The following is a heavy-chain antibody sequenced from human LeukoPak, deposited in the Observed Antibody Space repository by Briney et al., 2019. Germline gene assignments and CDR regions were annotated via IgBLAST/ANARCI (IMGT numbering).Heavy chain of an antibody. CDR2: ISSSGSTI. D-gene: IGHD3-10*01. CDR3: ATEGKMVRGLYTDY. J-gene: IGHJ4*02. V-gene: IGHV3-48*03. Sequence: GGSLRLSCAASGFTFSSYEMHWVRQAPGKGLEWVSYISSSGSTIYYADSVKGRFTISRDNAKNSLYLQMNSLRAEDTAVYYCATEGKMVRGLYTDYWGQGTLVTVSS. CDR1: GFTFSSYE.